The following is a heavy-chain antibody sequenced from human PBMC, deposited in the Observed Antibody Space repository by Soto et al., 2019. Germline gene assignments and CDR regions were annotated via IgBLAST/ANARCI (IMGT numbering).Heavy chain of an antibody. D-gene: IGHD2-21*02. CDR3: TSRPSGMTYHAVFDF. CDR1: GLTFSGHW. Sequence: GGSLRLSCAASGLTFSGHWMTWVRQTPGEGLQWVAAIKPDGSETFYVDSAKGRFTISRDNARNSLFLQMDSLRAEDTAVYYCTSRPSGMTYHAVFDFWGQGTLVTVSS. V-gene: IGHV3-7*03. CDR2: IKPDGSET. J-gene: IGHJ4*02.